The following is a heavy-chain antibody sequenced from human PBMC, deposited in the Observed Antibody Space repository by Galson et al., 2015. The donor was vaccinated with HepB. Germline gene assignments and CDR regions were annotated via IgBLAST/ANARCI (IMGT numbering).Heavy chain of an antibody. CDR3: AKSEIGASYQGEAFDH. V-gene: IGHV3-30*18. CDR2: IAYDGRSE. Sequence: SLRLSCAASGFTFNTYGMHWVRQAPGKGLEWVAVIAYDGRSEYYADPVKGRFTISRDNSKNTVYPQMNSLRAEDTAVYYCAKSEIGASYQGEAFDHWGQGTLVTVSS. CDR1: GFTFNTYG. D-gene: IGHD1-26*01. J-gene: IGHJ4*02.